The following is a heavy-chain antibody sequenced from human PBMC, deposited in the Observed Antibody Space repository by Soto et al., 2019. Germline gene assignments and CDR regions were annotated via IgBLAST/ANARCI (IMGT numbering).Heavy chain of an antibody. D-gene: IGHD6-13*01. CDR3: AREAASMAAAVYYYYYGMDV. V-gene: IGHV1-46*01. CDR1: GYTFTSYY. Sequence: GASVKVSCKASGYTFTSYYMHWVRQAPGQGLEWMGIINPSGGSTSYAQKFQGRVTMTRDTSTSTVYMELSSLRSEDTAVYYCAREAASMAAAVYYYYYGMDVWGQGTTVTVSS. J-gene: IGHJ6*02. CDR2: INPSGGST.